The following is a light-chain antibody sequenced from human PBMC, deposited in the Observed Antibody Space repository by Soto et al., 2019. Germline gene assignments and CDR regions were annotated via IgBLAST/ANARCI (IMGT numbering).Light chain of an antibody. CDR3: CSRAGSYTLV. Sequence: QLVLTQPRSVSGSPGQSVTISCTGTSSDVGAYNYVSWYQQHPGKAPKLMIYDVTKRPSGVPDRFSGSKSGNTASLTISGLQAEDEADYHCCSRAGSYTLVFGGGTKLTVL. J-gene: IGLJ2*01. CDR2: DVT. V-gene: IGLV2-11*01. CDR1: SSDVGAYNY.